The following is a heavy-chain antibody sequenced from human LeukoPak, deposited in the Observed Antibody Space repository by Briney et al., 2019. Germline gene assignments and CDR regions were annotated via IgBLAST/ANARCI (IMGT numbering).Heavy chain of an antibody. CDR2: INHSAST. CDR1: GGSFSGYY. D-gene: IGHD5-24*01. CDR3: AREGLRRDGYKFDY. Sequence: AETLSLTCAVYGGSFSGYYWSWIRQPPGKGLEWMGEINHSASTPHNPSLKTRVTTSVDTSKNPLSLQLSSVTAADTAVYYCAREGLRRDGYKFDYWGQGTLVTVSS. V-gene: IGHV4-34*01. J-gene: IGHJ4*02.